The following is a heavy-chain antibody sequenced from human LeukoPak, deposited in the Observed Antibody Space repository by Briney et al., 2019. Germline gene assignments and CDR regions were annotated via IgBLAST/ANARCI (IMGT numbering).Heavy chain of an antibody. J-gene: IGHJ4*02. Sequence: GESLKISCKGPGYSFSNYWSAWVRQMPGKGLEWMGIIYPGGSETRYDPSFQGRVTISADRSTSTAYLQWSSLRASDTAMYYCARASRDGYYQNFDHWGQGTLVTVSS. D-gene: IGHD5-24*01. CDR3: ARASRDGYYQNFDH. V-gene: IGHV5-51*01. CDR1: GYSFSNYW. CDR2: IYPGGSET.